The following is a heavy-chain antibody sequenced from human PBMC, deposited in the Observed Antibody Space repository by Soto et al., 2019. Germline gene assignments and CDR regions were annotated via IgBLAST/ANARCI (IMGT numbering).Heavy chain of an antibody. D-gene: IGHD1-1*01. Sequence: VQLVQSGAEVKKPGASVKVSCKASGYIFTSYGITWVRQAPGQGLEWMGGISTYNGNTNYAQKLQDRVTMTTDTATSTAYMELRSLRFDDTAVYYCARDLIVTGTYFDYWGQGTLVTVSS. CDR2: ISTYNGNT. CDR3: ARDLIVTGTYFDY. J-gene: IGHJ4*02. V-gene: IGHV1-18*04. CDR1: GYIFTSYG.